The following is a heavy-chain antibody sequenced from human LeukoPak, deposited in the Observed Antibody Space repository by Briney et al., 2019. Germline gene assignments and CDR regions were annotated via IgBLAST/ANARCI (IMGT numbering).Heavy chain of an antibody. J-gene: IGHJ4*02. CDR2: ISGSGSST. D-gene: IGHD6-6*01. CDR1: GFTFSSYA. Sequence: GGSLRLSCAASGFTFSSYAMTWVRQAPGKGLEWVSAISGSGSSTYYADSVKGRFTTSRDNSKNSLYLQMDSLRADDTAVYYCAKLATRLAARPNFDYWGLGTLVAVSS. V-gene: IGHV3-23*01. CDR3: AKLATRLAARPNFDY.